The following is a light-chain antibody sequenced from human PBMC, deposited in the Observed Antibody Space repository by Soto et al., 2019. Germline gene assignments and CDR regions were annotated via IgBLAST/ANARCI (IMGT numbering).Light chain of an antibody. Sequence: QSVLTQPPSASGTPGQRVTISCSGSSSNIGSNTVNWYRQLPGTAPKLLIYNNNQRPSGVPDRFSASKSGPSASLAISGLQSEDEADYYCAAWDDSLNGVLFGGGTKLTVL. J-gene: IGLJ2*01. V-gene: IGLV1-44*01. CDR3: AAWDDSLNGVL. CDR1: SSNIGSNT. CDR2: NNN.